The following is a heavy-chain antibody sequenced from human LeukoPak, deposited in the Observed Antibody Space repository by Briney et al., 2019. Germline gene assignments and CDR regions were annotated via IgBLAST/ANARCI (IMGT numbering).Heavy chain of an antibody. Sequence: GGSLRLSCAASGFTFSSYSMNWVRQAPGKGLEWVSYISSSSSTIYYADSVKGRFTISRDNAKNSLYLQMNSLRAEDTAVFYCAKDWYSHDYGDFAAAFDIWGQGTMVTVSS. CDR3: AKDWYSHDYGDFAAAFDI. D-gene: IGHD4-17*01. CDR1: GFTFSSYS. CDR2: ISSSSSTI. V-gene: IGHV3-48*04. J-gene: IGHJ3*02.